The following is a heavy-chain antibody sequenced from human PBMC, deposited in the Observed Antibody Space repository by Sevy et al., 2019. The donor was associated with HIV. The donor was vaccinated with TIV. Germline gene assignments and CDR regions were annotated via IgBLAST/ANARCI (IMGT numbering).Heavy chain of an antibody. D-gene: IGHD6-13*01. J-gene: IGHJ4*02. CDR1: GYSFSSYA. CDR2: INGRGGST. Sequence: GGSLRLSCVVSGYSFSSYAISWVRQAPGKGLEWVSTINGRGGSTYYADSVKGRFTISRDNSKNTLFLQMINLRVDDKAIYYCARPSPRIAAAASAFYDNWGQGTLVTVSS. CDR3: ARPSPRIAAAASAFYDN. V-gene: IGHV3-23*01.